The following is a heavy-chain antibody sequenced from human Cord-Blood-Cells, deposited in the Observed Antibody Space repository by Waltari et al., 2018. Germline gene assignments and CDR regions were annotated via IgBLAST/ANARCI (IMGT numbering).Heavy chain of an antibody. J-gene: IGHJ5*02. CDR2: INPNSGGT. V-gene: IGHV1-2*06. CDR3: ARGGYSGYDNWFDP. D-gene: IGHD5-12*01. Sequence: LQLVQSGAEVKKPGVSVKVYCTASGYPLTGSSMHWVRQAPGQGLEWMGRINPNSGGTNYAQKFQGRVTMTRDTSISTAYMELSRLRSDDTAVYYCARGGYSGYDNWFDPWGQGTLVTVSS. CDR1: GYPLTGSS.